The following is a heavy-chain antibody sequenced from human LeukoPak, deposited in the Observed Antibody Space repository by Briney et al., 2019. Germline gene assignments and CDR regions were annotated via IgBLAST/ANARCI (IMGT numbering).Heavy chain of an antibody. Sequence: PSETLSLTCAVYGGSFSGYYWSWIRQPPGKGLEWIGEINHSGSTNYNPSLKSRVTISVDTSKNQFSLKLSSVTAADTAVYYCASCMSAVAGIRSDYWGQGTLVTVSS. V-gene: IGHV4-34*01. J-gene: IGHJ4*02. CDR1: GGSFSGYY. CDR2: INHSGST. CDR3: ASCMSAVAGIRSDY. D-gene: IGHD6-13*01.